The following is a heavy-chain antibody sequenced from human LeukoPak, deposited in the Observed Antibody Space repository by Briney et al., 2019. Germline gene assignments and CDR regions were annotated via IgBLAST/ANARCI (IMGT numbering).Heavy chain of an antibody. V-gene: IGHV1-46*01. CDR2: INPSGGST. CDR1: GYTFTSYY. D-gene: IGHD2-8*01. Sequence: ASVKVSCKASGYTFTSYYMHWMRQAPGQGLEWMGVINPSGGSTSYAQKFQGRVTVTRDTSTTTFYMELSSLRSEDTAVYYCARDPYCTNGVCSLQYDYWGQGTLVTVSS. CDR3: ARDPYCTNGVCSLQYDY. J-gene: IGHJ4*02.